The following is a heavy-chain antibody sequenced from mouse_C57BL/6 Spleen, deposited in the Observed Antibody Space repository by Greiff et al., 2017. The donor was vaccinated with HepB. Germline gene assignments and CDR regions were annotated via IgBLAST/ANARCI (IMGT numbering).Heavy chain of an antibody. J-gene: IGHJ4*01. Sequence: HVQLQQSGAELVRPGASVKLSCKASGYTFTDYYINWVKQRPGQGLEWIARIYPGSGNTYYNEKFKGKATLTAEKSSSTAYMQLSSLTSEDSAVYFCARNDGYSYAMDYWGQGTSVTVSS. CDR3: ARNDGYSYAMDY. D-gene: IGHD2-3*01. V-gene: IGHV1-76*01. CDR1: GYTFTDYY. CDR2: IYPGSGNT.